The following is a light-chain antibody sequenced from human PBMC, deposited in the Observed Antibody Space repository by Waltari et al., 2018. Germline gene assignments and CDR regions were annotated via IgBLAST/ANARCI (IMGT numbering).Light chain of an antibody. CDR2: EDR. CDR3: GTWDSSLSGAV. CDR1: SSNIGNNY. V-gene: IGLV1-51*02. J-gene: IGLJ7*01. Sequence: QSVLTQPPSVSAAPGQRVTISCSGGSSNIGNNYVSWYRQFPGTAPKLLIYEDRERPSGIPGLFSGSKSGTSATLDITGRQAGDEADYYCGTWDSSLSGAVFGGGTHLTVL.